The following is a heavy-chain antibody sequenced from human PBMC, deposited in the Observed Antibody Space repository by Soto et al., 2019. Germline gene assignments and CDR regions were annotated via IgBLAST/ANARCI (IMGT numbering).Heavy chain of an antibody. V-gene: IGHV3-7*01. CDR1: GFTFSNYW. Sequence: SLRLSCAASGFTFSNYWMNWVRQAPGKGLEWVANIKQDGSERNYVDSVKGRFTISRDNTKNPLSLQMNSLRAEDTAVYYCAKDLFSGGSYPNWFDPWGQGTLVTVSS. J-gene: IGHJ5*02. D-gene: IGHD1-26*01. CDR3: AKDLFSGGSYPNWFDP. CDR2: IKQDGSER.